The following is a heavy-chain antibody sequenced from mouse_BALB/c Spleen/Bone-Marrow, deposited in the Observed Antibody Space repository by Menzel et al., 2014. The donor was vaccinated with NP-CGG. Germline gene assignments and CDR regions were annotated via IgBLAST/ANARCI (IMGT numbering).Heavy chain of an antibody. J-gene: IGHJ4*01. Sequence: VHLVESGGGLVQPGGSLKLPCAASGFTFSSYGMSWVRQTPDKRLGLVATINSNGGSTYYPDSVKGRFTISRDNAKNTLYLQMSSLKSEDTAMYYCARDGYYVFYAMDYWGQGTSVTVAS. V-gene: IGHV5-6-3*01. CDR2: INSNGGST. D-gene: IGHD2-3*01. CDR3: ARDGYYVFYAMDY. CDR1: GFTFSSYG.